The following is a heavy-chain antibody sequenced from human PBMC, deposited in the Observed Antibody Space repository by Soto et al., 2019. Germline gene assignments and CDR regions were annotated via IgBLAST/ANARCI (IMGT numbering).Heavy chain of an antibody. J-gene: IGHJ6*02. D-gene: IGHD6-13*01. V-gene: IGHV1-18*01. CDR3: ARSGSSSGGYCYYVMDV. CDR1: GYTFTTYA. CDR2: ISSYNGYA. Sequence: QVQLMQSGAEVKKPGASVKVSCKASGYTFTTYAISWVRQAPGQGLEWLGSISSYNGYANYARKFQGRVTMTADTSTSTTYLEVRSLKSDDTAVYYCARSGSSSGGYCYYVMDVWGQGTTLTVSS.